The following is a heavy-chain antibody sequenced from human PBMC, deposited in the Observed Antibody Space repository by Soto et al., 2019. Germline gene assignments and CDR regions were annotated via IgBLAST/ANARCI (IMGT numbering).Heavy chain of an antibody. Sequence: QVHLQESGPGLVKPSETLSLTCSVSGGSVSSGNYYWSWIRQPPGKGLEWIAYIYYSGNTNYNPSLKSRVTISVDTSKNQFSLRLSSVTAADTAVYYCARAPTDYGDYRRPFDYWGQGTLVTVSS. CDR3: ARAPTDYGDYRRPFDY. D-gene: IGHD4-17*01. CDR1: GGSVSSGNYY. CDR2: IYYSGNT. J-gene: IGHJ4*02. V-gene: IGHV4-61*01.